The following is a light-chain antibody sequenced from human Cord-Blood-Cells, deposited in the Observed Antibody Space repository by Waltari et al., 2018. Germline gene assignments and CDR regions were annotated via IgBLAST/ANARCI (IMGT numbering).Light chain of an antibody. V-gene: IGKV2-29*02. J-gene: IGKJ2*01. CDR2: EVS. Sequence: DIVMTQTPLSLSVTPGQPASISCKSSQSLLHSDGKTYLYWYLQKPGQSPQLLIYEVSSRFSVVPDSFSGSGSGTDFTLKISRVEAEDVGVYYCMQGIHLPYTFGQGTKLEIK. CDR1: QSLLHSDGKTY. CDR3: MQGIHLPYT.